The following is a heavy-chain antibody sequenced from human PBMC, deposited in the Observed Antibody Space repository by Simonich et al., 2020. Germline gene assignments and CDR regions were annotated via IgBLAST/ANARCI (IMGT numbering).Heavy chain of an antibody. V-gene: IGHV3-21*01. CDR1: GFTFSSYS. CDR2: ISSSSSYI. D-gene: IGHD6-19*01. J-gene: IGHJ6*02. CDR3: ARWIAVAGTGAYGMDV. Sequence: EVQLVESGGGLVKPGGSLRLSCAASGFTFSSYSMNWVRQAPGKGLEWVSSISSSSSYIYYADSGKGRFTISIDNAKNSLYLKMNSLRAEDTAVYYCARWIAVAGTGAYGMDVWGQGTTVTVSS.